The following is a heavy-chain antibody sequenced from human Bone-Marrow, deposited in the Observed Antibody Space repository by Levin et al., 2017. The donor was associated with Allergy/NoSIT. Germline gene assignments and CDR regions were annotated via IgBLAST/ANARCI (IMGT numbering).Heavy chain of an antibody. CDR2: ISGSGGST. J-gene: IGHJ4*02. Sequence: PGGSLRLSCAASGFTFSSYAMSWVRQAPGKGLEWVSAISGSGGSTYYADSVKGRFTISRDNSKNTLYLQMNSLRAEDTAVYYCAKPLWFRDQPNYFDYWGQGTLVTVSS. V-gene: IGHV3-23*01. D-gene: IGHD3-10*01. CDR1: GFTFSSYA. CDR3: AKPLWFRDQPNYFDY.